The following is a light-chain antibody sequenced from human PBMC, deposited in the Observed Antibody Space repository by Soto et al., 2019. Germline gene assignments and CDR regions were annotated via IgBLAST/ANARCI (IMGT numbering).Light chain of an antibody. J-gene: IGKJ5*01. Sequence: IVLKRSPGTLSLSPLEIAALAGMASQSLSGNLAWYQQKPGQAPRLLIYDTSTRATGIPARFSGSGSGTEFTLTISSLQSADSAVYYCQQYSNWPPFTFGQGTLLEIK. CDR3: QQYSNWPPFT. CDR2: DTS. CDR1: QSLSGN. V-gene: IGKV3-15*01.